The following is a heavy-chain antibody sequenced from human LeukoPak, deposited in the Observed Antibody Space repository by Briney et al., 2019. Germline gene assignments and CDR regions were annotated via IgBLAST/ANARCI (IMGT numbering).Heavy chain of an antibody. CDR2: IYSGGST. Sequence: GGSLRLSCAASGFTVSSNYMSWVRQAPGKGLQWVSVIYSGGSTYYADSVKGRFTISRDNSKNTLYLQMNGLRADDTAVYYCAKISGSGSSHSDSWGQGTLVTVSS. CDR3: AKISGSGSSHSDS. V-gene: IGHV3-53*01. D-gene: IGHD3-10*01. CDR1: GFTVSSNY. J-gene: IGHJ4*02.